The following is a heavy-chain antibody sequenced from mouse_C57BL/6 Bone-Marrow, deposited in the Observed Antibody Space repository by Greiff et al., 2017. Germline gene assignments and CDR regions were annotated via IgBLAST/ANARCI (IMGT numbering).Heavy chain of an antibody. J-gene: IGHJ2*01. CDR3: ARGIYYGNYGDY. Sequence: QVQLQQSGAELVKPGASVKISCKASGYAFSSYWMHWVKQRPGKGLEWIGQIYPGDGDTNYNGKFKGKATLTADKSSSTAYMQLSSLTSEDSAVYFCARGIYYGNYGDYWGQGTTLTVSS. D-gene: IGHD2-1*01. CDR2: IYPGDGDT. V-gene: IGHV1-80*01. CDR1: GYAFSSYW.